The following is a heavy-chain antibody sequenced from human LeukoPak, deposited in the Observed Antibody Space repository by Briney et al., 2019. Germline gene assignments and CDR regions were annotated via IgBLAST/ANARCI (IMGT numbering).Heavy chain of an antibody. CDR3: ARDTGYCSSASCYFYYFDY. D-gene: IGHD2-2*01. Sequence: GGSLRLSCAASGFTFSSYSMNWVRQAPGKGLEWVSSISSSSSYIYYADSVKGRFTISRDNAKNSLYLQMNSLRAEDTAVYYCARDTGYCSSASCYFYYFDYWGQGTLVTVSS. CDR2: ISSSSSYI. J-gene: IGHJ4*02. CDR1: GFTFSSYS. V-gene: IGHV3-21*01.